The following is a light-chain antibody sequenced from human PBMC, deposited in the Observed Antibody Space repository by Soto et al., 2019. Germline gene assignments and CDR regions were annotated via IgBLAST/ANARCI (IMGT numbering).Light chain of an antibody. V-gene: IGKV3-20*01. J-gene: IGKJ1*01. CDR3: QQYGSSSWT. CDR1: QSVSSTY. Sequence: PGERAPLSCSASQSVSSTYLGWYQQQPGQPPRLLMSGTSNRATGTPDRFSGSGSGTDFTLTISRLEPEDFAVYYCQQYGSSSWTFGQGTKVDIK. CDR2: GTS.